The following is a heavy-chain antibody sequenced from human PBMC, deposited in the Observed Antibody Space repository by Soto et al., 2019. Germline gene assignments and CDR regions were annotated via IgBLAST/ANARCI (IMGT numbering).Heavy chain of an antibody. D-gene: IGHD6-19*01. J-gene: IGHJ6*03. CDR1: VYTFTSYD. CDR3: ARQAGLSSGWYPNYYYYYMDV. V-gene: IGHV1-8*01. Sequence: GASVKVSCKASVYTFTSYDINWVRQATGQGLEWMGWMNPNSGNTGYAQKFQGRVTMTRNTSISTAYMELSSLRSEDTAVYYCARQAGLSSGWYPNYYYYYMDVWGKGTTVTVSS. CDR2: MNPNSGNT.